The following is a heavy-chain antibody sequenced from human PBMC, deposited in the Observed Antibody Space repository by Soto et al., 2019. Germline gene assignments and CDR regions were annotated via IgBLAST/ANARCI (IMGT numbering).Heavy chain of an antibody. Sequence: SVKVSCKASGGTFSSYAISWVRQAPGQGLEWMGGIIPIFGTANYAQKFQGRVTITADESTSTAYMELSSLRSEDTAVYYCASMTQNERLTRRSFQLGFDTWGQGTLVTVSS. CDR2: IIPIFGTA. D-gene: IGHD1-1*01. CDR3: ASMTQNERLTRRSFQLGFDT. CDR1: GGTFSSYA. J-gene: IGHJ5*02. V-gene: IGHV1-69*13.